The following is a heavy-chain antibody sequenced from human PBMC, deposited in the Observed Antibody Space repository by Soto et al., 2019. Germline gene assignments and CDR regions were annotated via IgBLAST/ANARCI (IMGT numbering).Heavy chain of an antibody. CDR1: GGTFNRHT. D-gene: IGHD1-1*01. CDR2: IIPIFGIA. CDR3: ALWGFRDGNNSKYNYSGMDV. Sequence: VQLVQSGAEVKKPGSSVKLSCKASGGTFNRHTISWVRQAPGQGLEWMGGIIPIFGIANYAQKFQGRVAIIADESTSAAYMELRSLRSEDTAVYYCALWGFRDGNNSKYNYSGMDVWGQGTTVTVSS. V-gene: IGHV1-69*01. J-gene: IGHJ6*02.